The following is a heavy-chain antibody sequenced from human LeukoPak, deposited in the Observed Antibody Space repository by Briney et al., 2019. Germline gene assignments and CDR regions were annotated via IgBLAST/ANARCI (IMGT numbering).Heavy chain of an antibody. CDR2: INPNSGGT. Sequence: GASVKVSCKASGYTFTGYYMHWVRQAPGQGLEWMGWINPNSGGTNYAQKFQGRVTMTTDTSTSTAYMELRSLRSDDTAVYYCARVGYYYDSSGYYESSYYFDYWGQGTLVTVSS. J-gene: IGHJ4*02. CDR1: GYTFTGYY. D-gene: IGHD3-22*01. CDR3: ARVGYYYDSSGYYESSYYFDY. V-gene: IGHV1-2*02.